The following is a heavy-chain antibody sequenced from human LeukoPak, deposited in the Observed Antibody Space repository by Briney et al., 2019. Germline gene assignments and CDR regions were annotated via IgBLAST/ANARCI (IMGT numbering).Heavy chain of an antibody. CDR3: ARGAILTGYYVYYYGMDV. CDR1: GGTFSSYA. J-gene: IGHJ6*04. D-gene: IGHD3-9*01. V-gene: IGHV1-69*06. Sequence: ASVKVSCKASGGTFSSYAISWVRQAPGQGLEWVGGIIPIFGTANYAQKFQGRVTITADKSTSTAYMELSSLRSEDTAVYYCARGAILTGYYVYYYGMDVWGKGTTVTVSS. CDR2: IIPIFGTA.